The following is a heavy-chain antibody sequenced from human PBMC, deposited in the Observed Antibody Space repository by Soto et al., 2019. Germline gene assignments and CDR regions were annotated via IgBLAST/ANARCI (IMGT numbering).Heavy chain of an antibody. V-gene: IGHV4-59*01. J-gene: IGHJ4*02. CDR1: GGSISSYY. D-gene: IGHD6-6*01. CDR2: IYYSGST. CDR3: ARRVATRQMGHYFDY. Sequence: SETLSLTCTVSGGSISSYYWSWIRQPPGKGLEWIGYIYYSGSTNYNPSLKSRVTTSVDTSKNQFSLKLSSVTAADTAVYYCARRVATRQMGHYFDYWGQGTLVTVSS.